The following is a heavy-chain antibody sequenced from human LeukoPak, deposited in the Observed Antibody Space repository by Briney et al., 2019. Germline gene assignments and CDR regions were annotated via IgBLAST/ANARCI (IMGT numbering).Heavy chain of an antibody. CDR1: GSIFTSYW. D-gene: IGHD7-27*01. CDR3: ARLGTFAFDAFDI. V-gene: IGHV5-51*01. Sequence: GAPLQVSCKGSGSIFTSYWIGWARQLPGKRLEWTGIIYPGDSDTRYSPSFQGQVTLAGDKSISTAYLQWSSLNASDTAMNYCARLGTFAFDAFDIWGQESMVTVSS. J-gene: IGHJ3*02. CDR2: IYPGDSDT.